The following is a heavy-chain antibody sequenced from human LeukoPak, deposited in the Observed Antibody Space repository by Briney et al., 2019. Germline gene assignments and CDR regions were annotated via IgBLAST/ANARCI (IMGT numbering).Heavy chain of an antibody. CDR2: IYPGDSDI. J-gene: IGHJ4*02. V-gene: IGHV5-51*01. Sequence: GESLKISCKGSGYSFTSYWIGWVRQMPGKGGVGRGTIYPGDSDIRYSPSFQGQVTISADKSISTAYLQWSSLKASDTAMYYCARRGYSYGYDEWGQGTLVTVSS. D-gene: IGHD5-18*01. CDR1: GYSFTSYW. CDR3: ARRGYSYGYDE.